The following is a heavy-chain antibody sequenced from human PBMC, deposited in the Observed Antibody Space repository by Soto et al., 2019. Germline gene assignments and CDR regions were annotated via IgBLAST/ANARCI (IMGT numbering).Heavy chain of an antibody. CDR3: ARVVRYCGGDCYSSKDWYFDL. CDR2: INPSGGST. J-gene: IGHJ2*01. Sequence: QVQLVQSGAEVKKPGASVKVSCKASGYTFTSYYMHWVRQAPGQGLEWMGIINPSGGSTSYAQKFQGSVTMTRHTSTSTVYMELSSLRSEDTAVYYCARVVRYCGGDCYSSKDWYFDLWGRGTLVTVSS. V-gene: IGHV1-46*01. D-gene: IGHD2-21*02. CDR1: GYTFTSYY.